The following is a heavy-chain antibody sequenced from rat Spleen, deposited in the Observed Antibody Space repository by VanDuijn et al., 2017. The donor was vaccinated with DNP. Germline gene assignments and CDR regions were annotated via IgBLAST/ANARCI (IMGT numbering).Heavy chain of an antibody. Sequence: EVQLQQSGPGLVRPSQSLSLTCSVTGYSITNNYWGWIRKFPGNKMEWIGHISYSGSATYNPSLKSRISITRDTSKNQFFLQLSSVTTEDTATYYCARWTYYFDYWGQGVMVTVSS. J-gene: IGHJ2*01. CDR3: ARWTYYFDY. CDR2: ISYSGSA. CDR1: GYSITNNY. V-gene: IGHV3-1*01.